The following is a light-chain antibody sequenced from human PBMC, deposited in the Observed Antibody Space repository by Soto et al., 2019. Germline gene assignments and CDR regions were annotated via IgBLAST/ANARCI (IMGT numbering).Light chain of an antibody. V-gene: IGKV1-5*03. J-gene: IGKJ4*01. CDR1: QSISSW. Sequence: DIQMTQSPSTLSASVGDRVTITCRASQSISSWLAWYQQKPGKATNILIYKASSLESGVPSRFSGSGSGTEFTLTISSLQPDDFATYYCQQYNSYPLTFGGGTKVEIK. CDR2: KAS. CDR3: QQYNSYPLT.